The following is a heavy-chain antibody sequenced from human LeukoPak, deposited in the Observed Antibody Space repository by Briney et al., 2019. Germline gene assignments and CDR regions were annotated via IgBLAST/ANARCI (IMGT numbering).Heavy chain of an antibody. V-gene: IGHV3-30*18. CDR2: ISSDGSRK. D-gene: IGHD1-1*01. Sequence: HPGGSLRLSCRASRFSFSDYDMHWVRQAPGKGLEWVAAISSDGSRKHYGDSVKGRFTISRDNSESTLFLQMNSLRTDDTSVYFCAKYAYNWNAPDGFDMWGQGTMVIVSS. CDR3: AKYAYNWNAPDGFDM. CDR1: RFSFSDYD. J-gene: IGHJ3*02.